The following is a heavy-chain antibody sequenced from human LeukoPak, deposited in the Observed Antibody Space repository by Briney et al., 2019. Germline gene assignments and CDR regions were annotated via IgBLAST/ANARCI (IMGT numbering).Heavy chain of an antibody. V-gene: IGHV3-23*01. CDR3: AKCGGSFGYYDGGD. Sequence: GGSLRLSCTASGFTFSNYAMSWVRQAPGKGLEWVSAISHNGDSTYYADSVKGRFTISRDNSKNTLYLQMNSLRADDTALFYCAKCGGSFGYYDGGDGGQGTLVTVSS. CDR2: ISHNGDST. CDR1: GFTFSNYA. J-gene: IGHJ4*02. D-gene: IGHD3-10*01.